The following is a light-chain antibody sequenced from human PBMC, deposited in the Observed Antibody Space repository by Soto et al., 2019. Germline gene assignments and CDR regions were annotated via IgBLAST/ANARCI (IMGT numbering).Light chain of an antibody. CDR1: SSNIGSTYD. CDR2: GNT. Sequence: QAVVTQPPSVSGAPGQRVTISCTGSSSNIGSTYDVQWYQQLPGTAPKLLIHGNTNRPSGVPDRFSGSKSGTSASLAITGLQADDEADYYCQSYDDSLSVHYVFGTGTQLTVL. CDR3: QSYDDSLSVHYV. V-gene: IGLV1-40*01. J-gene: IGLJ1*01.